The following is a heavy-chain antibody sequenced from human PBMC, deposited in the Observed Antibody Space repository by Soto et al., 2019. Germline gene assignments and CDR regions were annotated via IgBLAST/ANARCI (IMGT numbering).Heavy chain of an antibody. CDR3: ARDPGGIAARSNMDV. D-gene: IGHD6-6*01. CDR2: IWYDGSNK. CDR1: GFAFSSYV. J-gene: IGHJ6*03. V-gene: IGHV3-33*01. Sequence: SSILSCAASGFAFSSYVMHWVRQAPGKGLEWVAVIWYDGSNKYYADSVKGRFTISRDNSKNTLYLQMNSLRAEDTAVYYCARDPGGIAARSNMDVWGKGTTVTVSS.